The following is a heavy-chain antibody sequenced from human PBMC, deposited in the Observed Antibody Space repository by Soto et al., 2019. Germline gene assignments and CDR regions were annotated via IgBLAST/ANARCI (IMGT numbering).Heavy chain of an antibody. Sequence: SQTLSPTCAISGDSVSSNTAAWNWIRSSPSRGLEWLGRTYYRSNWRHDYAVSVKSRITVTPDTSKNHFSLQLNSVTPDDTAVYYCARGVAGSGFDLWGQGTLVTVSS. CDR2: TYYRSNWRH. J-gene: IGHJ4*02. V-gene: IGHV6-1*01. CDR3: ARGVAGSGFDL. CDR1: GDSVSSNTAA. D-gene: IGHD6-19*01.